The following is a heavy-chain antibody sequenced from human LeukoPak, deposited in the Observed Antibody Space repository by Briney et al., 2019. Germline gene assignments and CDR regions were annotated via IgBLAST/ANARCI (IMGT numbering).Heavy chain of an antibody. Sequence: GGSLRLSCAASGYTFSSYSINWVRQAPGKGLEWVSSISVRSNYIYYADSVRGRFRISRDDARDSLYLQMNSLRAEDTAVYYRVRLRRNSDTRGFYYYYDFWGQGTLVTVSS. J-gene: IGHJ4*02. CDR1: GYTFSSYS. V-gene: IGHV3-21*01. CDR2: ISVRSNYI. D-gene: IGHD3-22*01. CDR3: VRLRRNSDTRGFYYYYDF.